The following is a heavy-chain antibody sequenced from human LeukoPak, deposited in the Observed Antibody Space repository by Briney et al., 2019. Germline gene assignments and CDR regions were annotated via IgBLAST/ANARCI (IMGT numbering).Heavy chain of an antibody. V-gene: IGHV5-51*01. D-gene: IGHD3-22*01. CDR3: ARPGPTYYSDSSGFFYAFDI. CDR2: IYPGDSDT. Sequence: GESLKISCKGSGYRFSTSWIVWVRQLPGRGLEWMGIIYPGDSDTRYSPSFQGQVTISADKSISTAYLQWSSLKASDTAMYYCARPGPTYYSDSSGFFYAFDIWGKGTMVTVSS. CDR1: GYRFSTSW. J-gene: IGHJ3*02.